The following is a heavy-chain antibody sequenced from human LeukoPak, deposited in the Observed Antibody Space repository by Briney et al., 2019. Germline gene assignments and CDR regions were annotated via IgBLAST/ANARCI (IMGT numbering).Heavy chain of an antibody. CDR2: MNPNSGNT. D-gene: IGHD3-3*01. J-gene: IGHJ6*02. V-gene: IGHV1-8*01. CDR1: GYTFTSYD. CDR3: ARVILRFLEWSGSYYGMDV. Sequence: SVKVSCKASGYTFTSYDINWVRQATGQGLEWMGWMNPNSGNTGYAQKFQGRVTMTRNTSISTAYMELSSLRSEDTAVYYCARVILRFLEWSGSYYGMDVWGQGTTVTVSS.